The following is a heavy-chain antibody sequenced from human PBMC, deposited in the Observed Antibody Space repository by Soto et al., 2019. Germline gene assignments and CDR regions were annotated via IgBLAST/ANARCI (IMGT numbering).Heavy chain of an antibody. CDR3: ARDGGRYYAMDV. CDR1: GDSISSYY. D-gene: IGHD3-3*01. J-gene: IGHJ6*02. V-gene: IGHV4-59*01. Sequence: QVQLQESGPRLVKPSETLSLTCTVSGDSISSYYWSWIRQPPGKGLEWIGYIYYSGSTNYNPSLKSRVSISVDTSKSQFSLKLSSVTAADTASYYCARDGGRYYAMDVWGQGTTVTVSS. CDR2: IYYSGST.